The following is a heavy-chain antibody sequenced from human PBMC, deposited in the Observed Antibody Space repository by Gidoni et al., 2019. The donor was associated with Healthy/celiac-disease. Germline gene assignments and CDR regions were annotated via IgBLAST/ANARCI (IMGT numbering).Heavy chain of an antibody. CDR3: ATTEGIAAAVSSFDY. J-gene: IGHJ4*02. V-gene: IGHV1-3*01. CDR1: GYPFTSYA. Sequence: QVQLVQSGAEVKKPGASVRVYCKASGYPFTSYAMHWVRQAPGQRLEGIGRINAGNGNTKYSHKFQGRVTITRDTSASTADMELSSLRSEDTAVYYCATTEGIAAAVSSFDYWGQGTLVTVSS. CDR2: INAGNGNT. D-gene: IGHD6-13*01.